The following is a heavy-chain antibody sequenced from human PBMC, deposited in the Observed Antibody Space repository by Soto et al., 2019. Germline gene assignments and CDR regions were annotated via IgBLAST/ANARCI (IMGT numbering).Heavy chain of an antibody. CDR3: ARRHYYHGSGSSHYYYYGMDV. Sequence: ESGGGVVQPRRSLRLSCAASRFTFNTYAMHWVRQAPGTGLEWVAVISYDGNEKYYADSVKGRFTISRDNSKNTLYLQMNSLRAEDTAVYYCARRHYYHGSGSSHYYYYGMDVWGQGTTVTVSS. J-gene: IGHJ6*02. V-gene: IGHV3-30-3*01. D-gene: IGHD3-10*01. CDR2: ISYDGNEK. CDR1: RFTFNTYA.